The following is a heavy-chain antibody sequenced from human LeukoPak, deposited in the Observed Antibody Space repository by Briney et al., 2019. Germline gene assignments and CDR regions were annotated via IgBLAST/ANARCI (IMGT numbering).Heavy chain of an antibody. CDR3: ARDLKTYYYGSGSIEY. V-gene: IGHV3-33*08. J-gene: IGHJ4*02. Sequence: PGGSLRLSCAASGFTVSSNYMSWVRQAPGKGLEWVAVIWYDGSNKYYVDSVKGRFTISRDNSKNTLYLQMNSLRAEDTAVYYCARDLKTYYYGSGSIEYWGQGTLVTVSS. CDR1: GFTVSSNY. D-gene: IGHD3-10*01. CDR2: IWYDGSNK.